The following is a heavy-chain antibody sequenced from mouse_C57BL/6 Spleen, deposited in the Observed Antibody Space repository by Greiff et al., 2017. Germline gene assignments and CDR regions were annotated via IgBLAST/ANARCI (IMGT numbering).Heavy chain of an antibody. CDR3: ARVYGSSYYFDY. J-gene: IGHJ2*01. V-gene: IGHV1-55*01. CDR1: GYTFTSYW. Sequence: VQLQQPGAELVKPGASVKMSCKASGYTFTSYWITWVKQRPGQGLEWIGDIYPGSGSTNYNEKFKSKATLTVDTSSSTAYMQLSSLTSEDSAVYYCARVYGSSYYFDYWGQGTTLTVSS. D-gene: IGHD1-1*01. CDR2: IYPGSGST.